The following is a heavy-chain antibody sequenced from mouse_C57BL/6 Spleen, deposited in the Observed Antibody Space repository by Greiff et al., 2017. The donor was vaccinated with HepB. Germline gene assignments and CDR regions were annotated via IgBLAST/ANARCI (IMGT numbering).Heavy chain of an antibody. CDR1: GYTFTSYW. CDR2: IDPSDSYT. J-gene: IGHJ4*01. CDR3: ARHYYGSLYYAMDY. V-gene: IGHV1-50*01. Sequence: QVQLQQPGAELVKPGASVKLSCKASGYTFTSYWMQWVKQRPGQGLEWIGEIDPSDSYTNYNQKFKGKATLTVDTSSSTAYMQLSSLTSEDSAVYYCARHYYGSLYYAMDYWGQGTSVTVSS. D-gene: IGHD1-1*01.